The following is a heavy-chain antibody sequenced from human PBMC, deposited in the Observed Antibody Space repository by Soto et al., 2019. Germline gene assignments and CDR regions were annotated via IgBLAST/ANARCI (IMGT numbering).Heavy chain of an antibody. V-gene: IGHV3-23*01. CDR2: ITNSGDRT. Sequence: EVQLLESGGGLVQPGGSLRLSCAASGFTFGSYAMTWGRQAPGKGLEWVASITNSGDRTEYAFFVEGRFTISRDNSNNMLXLXXNTLXXGXXXXXXXXKETSGDWGYMDVWGRGTTVTVSS. CDR1: GFTFGSYA. CDR3: XKETSGDWGYMDV. J-gene: IGHJ6*03. D-gene: IGHD2-21*02.